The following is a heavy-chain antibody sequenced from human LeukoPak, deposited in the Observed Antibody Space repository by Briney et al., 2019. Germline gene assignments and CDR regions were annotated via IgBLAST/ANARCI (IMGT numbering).Heavy chain of an antibody. Sequence: ASVKVSCKASGYTFTGYYMHWVRQTPGQGLEWMGWINPNSGDTNYAQKFQGRVTMTRDTSIRTAYLELSGLRSDDTAVYYCAKNPYLYYFDYWGQGTLVTVSS. CDR3: AKNPYLYYFDY. CDR2: INPNSGDT. V-gene: IGHV1-2*02. D-gene: IGHD1-14*01. CDR1: GYTFTGYY. J-gene: IGHJ4*02.